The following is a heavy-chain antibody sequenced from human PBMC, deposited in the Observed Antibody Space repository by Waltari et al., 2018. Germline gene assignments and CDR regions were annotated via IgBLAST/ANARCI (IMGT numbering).Heavy chain of an antibody. V-gene: IGHV3-49*04. J-gene: IGHJ4*02. D-gene: IGHD6-6*01. CDR1: GFTFGDYA. CDR3: TRDVDIAARPFDY. Sequence: EVQLVESGGGLVQPGRSLRLSCTASGFTFGDYAMSWVRQAPGKGREWVGFIRSKAYGGTTEYAASVKGRFTISRDDSKSIAYLQMNSLKTEDTAVYYCTRDVDIAARPFDYWGQGTLVTVSS. CDR2: IRSKAYGGTT.